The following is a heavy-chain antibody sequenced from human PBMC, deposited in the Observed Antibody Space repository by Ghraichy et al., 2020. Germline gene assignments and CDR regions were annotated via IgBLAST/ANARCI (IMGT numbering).Heavy chain of an antibody. CDR1: EFTPTTYW. CDR2: IDQDGSEK. D-gene: IGHD6-19*01. V-gene: IGHV3-7*03. J-gene: IGHJ4*02. CDR3: AAGSGWLSDS. Sequence: GGSLRLSCAASEFTPTTYWMNWVRQPPGKGLEWVAIIDQDGSEKVYVDSVRGRFTISRDNAKKSLYLQMNSLRDEDTAIYFCAAGSGWLSDSWGRGTLVTVSS.